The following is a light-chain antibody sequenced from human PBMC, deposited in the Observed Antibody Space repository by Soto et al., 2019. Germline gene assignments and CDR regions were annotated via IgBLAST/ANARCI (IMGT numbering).Light chain of an antibody. CDR3: QQSFTTPYT. V-gene: IGKV1-39*01. CDR2: TTS. CDR1: QTIAMY. J-gene: IGKJ2*01. Sequence: DIPMTQSPSSLSASVGDRVTITCWASQTIAMYVNWFQQKPGKAPKPLIYTTSSLQSGVPPRFSGSGSETDFTLTISRLQPEDSATYYCQQSFTTPYTFGQGTKLEIK.